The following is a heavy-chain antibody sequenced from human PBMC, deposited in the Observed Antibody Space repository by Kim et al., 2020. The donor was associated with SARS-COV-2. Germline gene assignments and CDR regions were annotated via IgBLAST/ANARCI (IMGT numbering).Heavy chain of an antibody. V-gene: IGHV3-43*01. D-gene: IGHD3-16*01. J-gene: IGHJ4*02. CDR3: AKEKSRIWDF. CDR2: ITWDGDST. CDR1: GFIFHEYT. Sequence: GGSLRLSCAASGFIFHEYTMHWVRQAPGKGLEWGALITWDGDSTFYADSVRDRFTISRDNSENSLYMQMNSLTIEDSALYYCAKEKSRIWDFWGQGTLVT.